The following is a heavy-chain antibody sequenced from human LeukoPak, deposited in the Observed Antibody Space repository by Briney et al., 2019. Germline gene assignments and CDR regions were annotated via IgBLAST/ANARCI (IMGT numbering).Heavy chain of an antibody. CDR2: ISSSSSYI. D-gene: IGHD1-26*01. CDR3: ARDHRPGRRADAFDI. Sequence: GGSLRLSCAASGFTFSSYSMNWVRQAPGKGLEWVSSISSSSSYIYYADSVKGRFTISRDNAKNSLYLQMNSLRAEDTAVYYCARDHRPGRRADAFDIWGQGTMVTVSS. J-gene: IGHJ3*02. CDR1: GFTFSSYS. V-gene: IGHV3-21*01.